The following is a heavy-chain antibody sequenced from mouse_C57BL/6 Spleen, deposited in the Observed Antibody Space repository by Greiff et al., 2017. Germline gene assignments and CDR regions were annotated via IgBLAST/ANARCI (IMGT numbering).Heavy chain of an antibody. J-gene: IGHJ3*01. V-gene: IGHV1-69*01. Sequence: QVQLQQSGAELVMPGASVKLSCKASGYTFTRYWMHWVKQRPGQGLEWIGEIDPSDSYNNYNQKFKGQSTLTVDKSSSTAYMQLSSLTSEDSAVYYCARSGFAYWGQGTLVTVSA. CDR3: ARSGFAY. CDR1: GYTFTRYW. CDR2: IDPSDSYN.